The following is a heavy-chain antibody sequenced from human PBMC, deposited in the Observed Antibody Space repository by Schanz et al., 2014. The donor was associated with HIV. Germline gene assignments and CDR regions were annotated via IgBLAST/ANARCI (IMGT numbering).Heavy chain of an antibody. V-gene: IGHV3-33*01. J-gene: IGHJ5*02. D-gene: IGHD6-13*01. CDR1: GFTFRSYG. CDR3: ARGQPLVQRWFDP. Sequence: QVQLVESGGGVVQPGRSLRLSCAASGFTFRSYGMHWVRQAPGKGLEWVALIWYDGSKKIYADSVKGRFTISRDNSKNTLYLQMNSLRPEDTAVYYCARGQPLVQRWFDPWGQGTLVTVSS. CDR2: IWYDGSKK.